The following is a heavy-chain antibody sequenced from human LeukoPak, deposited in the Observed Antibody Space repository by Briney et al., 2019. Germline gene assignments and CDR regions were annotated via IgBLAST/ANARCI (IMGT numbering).Heavy chain of an antibody. CDR2: ISSSSSYI. V-gene: IGHV3-21*01. J-gene: IGHJ3*01. D-gene: IGHD3-3*01. Sequence: PGWSLRLSCAASGFTFSSYSMNWVRQAPGKGLEWVSSISSSSSYIYYADSVKGRFTISRDNAKNSLYLQMNSLRAEDTAVYYCARDPGSGYADDAFDLWGQGTMVTVSS. CDR3: ARDPGSGYADDAFDL. CDR1: GFTFSSYS.